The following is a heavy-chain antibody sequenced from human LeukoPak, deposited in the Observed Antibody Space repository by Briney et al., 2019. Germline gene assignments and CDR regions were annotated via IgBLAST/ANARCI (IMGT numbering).Heavy chain of an antibody. CDR2: IWYDGSNK. V-gene: IGHV3-33*01. Sequence: GRSLRLSCAASGFTFSSYGTHWVRQAPGKGLEWVAVIWYDGSNKYYADSVKGRFTISRDNSKNTLYLQMNSLRAEDTAVYYCARDNDILTGYPDYWGQGTLVTVSS. CDR3: ARDNDILTGYPDY. CDR1: GFTFSSYG. D-gene: IGHD3-9*01. J-gene: IGHJ4*02.